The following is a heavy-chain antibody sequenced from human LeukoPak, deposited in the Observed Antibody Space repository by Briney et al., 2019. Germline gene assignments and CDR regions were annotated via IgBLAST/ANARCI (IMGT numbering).Heavy chain of an antibody. D-gene: IGHD3-22*01. CDR3: ARDPTRYYDTSGYPYYFDY. V-gene: IGHV4-4*07. Sequence: SETLSLTCTVSGDSINSYSWIWIRQPAGKGLEWIGRILTSGSTNYNPSLKSRVTMSVDTSKNQFSLKLTSVTAADTAVYYCARDPTRYYDTSGYPYYFDYWGQGALVTVSS. CDR2: ILTSGST. CDR1: GDSINSYS. J-gene: IGHJ4*02.